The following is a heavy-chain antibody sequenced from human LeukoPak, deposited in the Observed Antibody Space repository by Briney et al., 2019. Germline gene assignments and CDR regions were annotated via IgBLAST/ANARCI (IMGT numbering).Heavy chain of an antibody. CDR2: INPSGGST. D-gene: IGHD4-11*01. CDR1: GYTFTSYY. Sequence: ASVKVSCKASGYTFTSYYMHWVRQAPGQGLEWMGIINPSGGSTSYAQKFQGRVTMTRDMSTSTVYMELSSLRSEDTAVYYCARDGRRRYSNYRQPVDYYMDGWGKGTTVTVSS. J-gene: IGHJ6*03. V-gene: IGHV1-46*01. CDR3: ARDGRRRYSNYRQPVDYYMDG.